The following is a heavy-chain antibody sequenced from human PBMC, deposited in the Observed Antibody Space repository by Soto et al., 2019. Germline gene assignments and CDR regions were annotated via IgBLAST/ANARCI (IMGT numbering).Heavy chain of an antibody. CDR3: ARVTDYDFWSGYLDV. J-gene: IGHJ6*02. D-gene: IGHD3-3*01. CDR1: GGTFSSYA. Sequence: SVKVSCKASGGTFSSYAISWVRQAPGQGLEWVGGIIPIFGTANYAQKFQGRVTITADESTSTAYMELSSLRSEDTAVYYCARVTDYDFWSGYLDVWGQGTTVTVSS. V-gene: IGHV1-69*13. CDR2: IIPIFGTA.